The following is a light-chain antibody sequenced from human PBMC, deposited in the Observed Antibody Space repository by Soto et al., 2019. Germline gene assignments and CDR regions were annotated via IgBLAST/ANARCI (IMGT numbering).Light chain of an antibody. CDR2: GAS. J-gene: IGKJ4*01. CDR3: QQYGSSRT. CDR1: QSVSSSY. Sequence: EIVLTQSPGTLSLSPGERATLSCRASQSVSSSYLAWYQQKPGQAPRLLIYGASSRATGIPDRFSGSGSGTDFTLTISRLKPEEFAVYYCQQYGSSRTFGGGTQVEIK. V-gene: IGKV3-20*01.